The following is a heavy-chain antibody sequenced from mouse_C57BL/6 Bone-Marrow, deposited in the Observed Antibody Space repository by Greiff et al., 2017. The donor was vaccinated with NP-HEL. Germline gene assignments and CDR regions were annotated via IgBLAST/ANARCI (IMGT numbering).Heavy chain of an antibody. V-gene: IGHV1-42*01. D-gene: IGHD1-1*01. CDR1: GYSFTGYY. CDR3: ARWAYYYGSSYPWYFDV. CDR2: INPSTGGT. Sequence: EAQLQQSGPELVKPGASVKISCKASGYSFTGYYMNWVKQSPEKSLEWIGEINPSTGGTTYNQKFKAKATLTVDKSSSTAYMQLKSLTSEDSAVYYCARWAYYYGSSYPWYFDVWGTGTTVTVSS. J-gene: IGHJ1*03.